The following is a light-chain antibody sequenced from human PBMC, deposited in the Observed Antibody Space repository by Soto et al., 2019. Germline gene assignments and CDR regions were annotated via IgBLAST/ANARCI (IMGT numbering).Light chain of an antibody. CDR1: SSDVGGYNY. CDR2: EVS. J-gene: IGLJ1*01. CDR3: SSHTSSALYV. V-gene: IGLV2-14*01. Sequence: QSASVSGSPGQSITISCTGTSSDVGGYNYVSWYQQHPGKAPKLMIYEVSYRPSGVSNRFSGSKSGNTASLTISGLQAEDEADYYCSSHTSSALYVFGIGTKLTVL.